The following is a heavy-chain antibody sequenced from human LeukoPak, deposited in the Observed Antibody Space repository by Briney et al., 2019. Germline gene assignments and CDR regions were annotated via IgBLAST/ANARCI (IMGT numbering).Heavy chain of an antibody. Sequence: EASVKVSCKASGGTFSSYAISWVRQAPGQGLEWMGGIIPIFGTANHAQKFQGRVTMTTDTSTSTAYMELRSLRSDDTAVYYCARVLLYSDNSSGYSLLLYYYYYGMDVWGQGTTVTVSS. CDR1: GGTFSSYA. CDR2: IIPIFGTA. D-gene: IGHD3-22*01. J-gene: IGHJ6*02. V-gene: IGHV1-69*05. CDR3: ARVLLYSDNSSGYSLLLYYYYYGMDV.